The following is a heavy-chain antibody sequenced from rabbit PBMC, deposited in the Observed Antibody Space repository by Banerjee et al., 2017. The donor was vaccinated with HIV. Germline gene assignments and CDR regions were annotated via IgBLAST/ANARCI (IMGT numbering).Heavy chain of an antibody. V-gene: IGHV1S40*01. J-gene: IGHJ3*01. CDR1: GFDFISNA. CDR3: ARSIYASIHYADL. CDR2: IYSGSSGTT. Sequence: QSLEESGGDLVKPGASLTLTCTASGFDFISNAMCWVRQAPGKGLEWIACIYSGSSGTTHYASWAKGRFTISKTSSTTVTLQMTSLTAADTATYFCARSIYASIHYADLWGQGTLVTVS. D-gene: IGHD1-1*01.